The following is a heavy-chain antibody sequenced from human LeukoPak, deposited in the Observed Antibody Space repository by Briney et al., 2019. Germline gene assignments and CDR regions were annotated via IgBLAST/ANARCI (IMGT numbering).Heavy chain of an antibody. CDR2: IYTSGST. D-gene: IGHD1-26*01. CDR3: ARQRSYYESDY. V-gene: IGHV4-4*07. J-gene: IGHJ4*02. Sequence: SETLSLTCSVSGGSISSYCWSWIRQPAGKGLEWIGRIYTSGSTNYNPSLKSRATMSVDTSKNQFSLKLSSVTAADTAVYYCARQRSYYESDYCGQGTLVTVSS. CDR1: GGSISSYC.